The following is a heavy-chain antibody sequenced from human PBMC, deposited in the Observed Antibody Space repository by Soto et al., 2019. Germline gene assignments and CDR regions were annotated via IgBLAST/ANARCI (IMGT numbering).Heavy chain of an antibody. J-gene: IGHJ5*02. CDR1: GGSFSGYY. CDR3: ASQGLDSSGYGMFDP. V-gene: IGHV4-34*01. Sequence: SETLSLTCAVYGGSFSGYYWSWIRQPPGKGLEWIGEINHSGSTNYNPSLKSRVTISVDTSKNQFSLKLSSVTAADTAVYYCASQGLDSSGYGMFDPWGQGTLVTVSS. CDR2: INHSGST. D-gene: IGHD6-6*01.